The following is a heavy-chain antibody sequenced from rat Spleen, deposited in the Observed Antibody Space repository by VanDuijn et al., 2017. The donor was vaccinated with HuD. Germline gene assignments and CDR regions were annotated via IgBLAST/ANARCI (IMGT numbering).Heavy chain of an antibody. D-gene: IGHD1-11*01. CDR1: GFTFSDYY. CDR3: ARQEDYGGYSRDYFGY. J-gene: IGHJ2*01. Sequence: EVQLVESGGVLVQPGRSMKLSCAASGFTFSDYYMAWVRQAPKKGLEWVASISYEGNTAFYGDSMKGRFTISRDNAKSTLYLQISSLRSEDTAPYYCARQEDYGGYSRDYFGYWGQGVVVTVSS. V-gene: IGHV5-22*01. CDR2: ISYEGNTA.